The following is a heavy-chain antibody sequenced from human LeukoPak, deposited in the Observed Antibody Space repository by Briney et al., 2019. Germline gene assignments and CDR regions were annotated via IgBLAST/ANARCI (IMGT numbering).Heavy chain of an antibody. CDR2: MNPNSGNT. V-gene: IGHV1-8*03. D-gene: IGHD3-3*01. CDR1: GYTFTSYD. J-gene: IGHJ4*02. Sequence: ASVKVSCKASGYTFTSYDINWVRQATGQGLEWMGRMNPNSGNTGYAQKFQGRVTITRNTSISTAYMELSSLRSEDTAVYYCARGVRTIFGVVIIYYFDYWGQGTLVTVSS. CDR3: ARGVRTIFGVVIIYYFDY.